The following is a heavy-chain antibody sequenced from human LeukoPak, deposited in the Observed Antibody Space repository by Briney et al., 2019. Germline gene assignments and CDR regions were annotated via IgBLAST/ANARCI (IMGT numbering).Heavy chain of an antibody. J-gene: IGHJ6*03. CDR2: INGNGVST. V-gene: IGHV3-20*04. D-gene: IGHD4-11*01. CDR3: ARALSNYVDYYYYYYIDV. Sequence: PGGSLRLSCAASGFTFSSYSMNWVRQAPGKGLEWVSGINGNGVSTGYVDSVKGRFTISRDNAKNSLYLQMNSLRAEDTALYYCARALSNYVDYYYYYYIDVWGKGTTVTVSS. CDR1: GFTFSSYS.